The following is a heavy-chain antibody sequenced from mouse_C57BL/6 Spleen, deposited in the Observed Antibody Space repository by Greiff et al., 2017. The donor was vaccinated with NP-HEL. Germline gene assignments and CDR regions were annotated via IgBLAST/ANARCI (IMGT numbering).Heavy chain of an antibody. CDR2: INPNNGGT. CDR1: GYTFTDYN. CDR3: ARSSGYYGSLFVY. D-gene: IGHD1-1*01. Sequence: EVQLQQSGPGMVKPGASVKMSCKASGYTFTDYNMHWVKQSHGKSLEWIGYINPNNGGTSYNQKFKGKATLTVNKSSSTAYMELRSLTSEDSAVYYCARSSGYYGSLFVYWGKGTTLTVSS. V-gene: IGHV1-22*01. J-gene: IGHJ2*01.